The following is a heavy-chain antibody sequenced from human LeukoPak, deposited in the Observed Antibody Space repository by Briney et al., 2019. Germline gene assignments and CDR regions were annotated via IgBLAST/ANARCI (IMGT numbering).Heavy chain of an antibody. CDR3: ARGLYYYDSSGYFPTYYFDY. Sequence: SETLSLTCAVYGGSFSGYYWSWIRQPPGKGLEWIGEINHSGSTNYNPSLKIRVTISVDTSKNQFSLKLSSVTAADTAVYYCARGLYYYDSSGYFPTYYFDYWGQGTLVTVSS. CDR1: GGSFSGYY. D-gene: IGHD3-22*01. V-gene: IGHV4-34*01. CDR2: INHSGST. J-gene: IGHJ4*02.